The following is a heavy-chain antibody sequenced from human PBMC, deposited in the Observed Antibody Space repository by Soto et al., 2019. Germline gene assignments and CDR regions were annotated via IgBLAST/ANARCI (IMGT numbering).Heavy chain of an antibody. CDR1: GFTFTSSS. D-gene: IGHD5-12*01. Sequence: QMQLVQSGPEVKKPGTSVKVSCKASGFTFTSSSIQWVRQARGRRLEWIGWIVVGSGTINYPRKFQERVTITRDMSTWTAYMELSSLRSDDTAVYYCAAVYSGYDAGVDAFDIWGQGTMVTVSS. CDR3: AAVYSGYDAGVDAFDI. J-gene: IGHJ3*02. V-gene: IGHV1-58*02. CDR2: IVVGSGTI.